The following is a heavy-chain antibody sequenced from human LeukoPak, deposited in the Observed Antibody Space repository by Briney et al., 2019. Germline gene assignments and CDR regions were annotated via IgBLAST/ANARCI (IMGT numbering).Heavy chain of an antibody. CDR1: GGSISSYY. CDR2: IYYTGST. CDR3: ARVGFGNTPHPIDY. V-gene: IGHV4-59*01. J-gene: IGHJ4*02. D-gene: IGHD4-23*01. Sequence: SETLSLTCTVTGGSISSYYWSWIRQPPGKGLEWIGYIYYTGSTNYNPSLKSRVTISVDTSKNQFSLELTSVTAADTAVYYCARVGFGNTPHPIDYWGQGTLVTVSS.